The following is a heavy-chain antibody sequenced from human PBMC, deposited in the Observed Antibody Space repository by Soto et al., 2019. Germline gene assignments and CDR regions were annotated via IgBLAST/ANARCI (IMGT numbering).Heavy chain of an antibody. CDR2: INAGNGNT. D-gene: IGHD3-3*01. CDR1: GYTFTSYA. V-gene: IGHV1-3*01. J-gene: IGHJ4*02. CDR3: ARVMNRITIFGVVIGTFDY. Sequence: ASVKVSCKASGYTFTSYAMHWVRQAPGQRLEWMGWINAGNGNTKYSQKFQGRVTITRDTSASTAYMELSSLRSEDTAVYYCARVMNRITIFGVVIGTFDYWGQGTLVNVS.